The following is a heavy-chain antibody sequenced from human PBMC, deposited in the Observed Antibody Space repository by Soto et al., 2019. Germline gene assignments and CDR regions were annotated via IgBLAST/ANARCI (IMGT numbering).Heavy chain of an antibody. CDR2: IYYSGST. J-gene: IGHJ4*02. Sequence: TSETLSLTCTVSGGSISSGDYYWSWIRQPPGKGLEWIGYIYYSGSTYYNPPLKSRVTISVDTSKNQFSLKLSSVTAADTAVYYCAREATIAARLDSWGQGTLVTVSS. CDR1: GGSISSGDYY. CDR3: AREATIAARLDS. D-gene: IGHD6-6*01. V-gene: IGHV4-30-4*01.